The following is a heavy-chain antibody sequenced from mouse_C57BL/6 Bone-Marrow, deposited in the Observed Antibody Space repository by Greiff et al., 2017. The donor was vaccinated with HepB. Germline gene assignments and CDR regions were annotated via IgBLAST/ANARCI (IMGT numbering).Heavy chain of an antibody. V-gene: IGHV7-3*01. CDR2: IRNKANGYTT. Sequence: DVKLVESGGGLVQPGGSLSLSCAASGFTFTDYYMSWVRQPPGKALEWLGFIRNKANGYTTEYSASVKGRFTISRDNSQSILYLQRNALRAEDSATYYCARYGYDYYAMDYWGQGTSVTGSS. CDR3: ARYGYDYYAMDY. J-gene: IGHJ4*01. D-gene: IGHD2-2*01. CDR1: GFTFTDYY.